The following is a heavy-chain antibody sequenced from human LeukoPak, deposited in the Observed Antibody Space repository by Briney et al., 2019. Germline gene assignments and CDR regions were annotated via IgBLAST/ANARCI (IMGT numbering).Heavy chain of an antibody. CDR1: GFTFSSCA. D-gene: IGHD1-26*01. Sequence: GWSLRLSCAAAGFTFSSCAMHLVRQAPGKGLEYVSGISSNGGSTYYANSVKRRFTLSRDNSKNPLYLPMGSLRAEDMAVYYCARGQVGALNDAFDIWGQGTMVTVSS. J-gene: IGHJ3*02. V-gene: IGHV3-64*01. CDR3: ARGQVGALNDAFDI. CDR2: ISSNGGST.